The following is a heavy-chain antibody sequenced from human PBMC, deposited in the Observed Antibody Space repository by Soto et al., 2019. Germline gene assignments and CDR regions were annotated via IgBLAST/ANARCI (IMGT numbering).Heavy chain of an antibody. J-gene: IGHJ4*01. V-gene: IGHV3-7*01. D-gene: IGHD2-15*01. Sequence: EVQLVESGGGLVQPGGSLRLSCAASGFSFSTYWMSWVRQAPGKGLEWVANIKQDGSEKYYVDSVKGRFTISRDNAKNSLYLQMNTLRGEDTAVYYCATRGYCSGGSCSQVVDYWGHGTLVIVSS. CDR2: IKQDGSEK. CDR1: GFSFSTYW. CDR3: ATRGYCSGGSCSQVVDY.